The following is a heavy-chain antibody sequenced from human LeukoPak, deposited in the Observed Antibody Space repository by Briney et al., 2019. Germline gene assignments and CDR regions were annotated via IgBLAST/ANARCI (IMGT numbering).Heavy chain of an antibody. CDR1: GGSISSGGHY. Sequence: SETLSLTCTVSGGSISSGGHYWSWIRQHPGKGLEYIGYIYYSGSGSTYYNPSLKSLVTISVDKSKNQFSLNLSSVTAADTAVYYCARMAYGVDYWGQGTLVTVSS. D-gene: IGHD4-17*01. CDR2: IYYSGSGST. CDR3: ARMAYGVDY. V-gene: IGHV4-31*01. J-gene: IGHJ4*02.